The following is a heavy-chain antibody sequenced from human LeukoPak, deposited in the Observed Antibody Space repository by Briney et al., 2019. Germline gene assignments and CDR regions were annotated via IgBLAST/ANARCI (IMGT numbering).Heavy chain of an antibody. D-gene: IGHD3-22*01. V-gene: IGHV4-59*08. CDR3: ARHRSYDSSGYYSRNWFDP. Sequence: SETLSLTCTVSGGSISSYYWSWIRQPPGKGLEWIGYIYYSGSTNYNPSLKSRVTISVDTSKDQFSLKLSSVTAADTAVYYCARHRSYDSSGYYSRNWFDPWGQGTLVTVSS. J-gene: IGHJ5*02. CDR2: IYYSGST. CDR1: GGSISSYY.